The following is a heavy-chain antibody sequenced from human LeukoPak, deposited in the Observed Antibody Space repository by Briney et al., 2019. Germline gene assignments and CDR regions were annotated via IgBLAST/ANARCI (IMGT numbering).Heavy chain of an antibody. J-gene: IGHJ3*02. CDR2: ISWNSGSI. D-gene: IGHD4-17*01. V-gene: IGHV3-9*03. CDR1: GFTFDDYA. Sequence: GRSLRLSCAASGFTFDDYAMHWVRQAPGKGLEWVSGISWNSGSICYADSVKGRFTISRDNAKNSLYLQLNSLRVEDMALYYCAKGMATVTTRAFDIWDQGTMVTVSS. CDR3: AKGMATVTTRAFDI.